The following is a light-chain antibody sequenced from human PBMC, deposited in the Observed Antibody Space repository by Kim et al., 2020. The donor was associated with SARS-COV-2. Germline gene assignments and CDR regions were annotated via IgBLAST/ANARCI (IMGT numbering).Light chain of an antibody. J-gene: IGKJ2*01. CDR1: QNIIRH. CDR2: GAS. Sequence: DIQMTQSPSSLSAFVGDSVTITCRASQNIIRHLNWYQQKPGKAPKVVNYGASTLQSGVPSRFSGSGSETDFTLTITSLQPQDFGTYYCRHTYYTPYTFGQGTKLEI. V-gene: IGKV1-39*01. CDR3: RHTYYTPYT.